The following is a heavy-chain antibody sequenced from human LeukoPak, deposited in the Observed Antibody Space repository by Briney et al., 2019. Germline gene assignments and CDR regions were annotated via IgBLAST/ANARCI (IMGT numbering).Heavy chain of an antibody. Sequence: SETPSLTCAVYGGSFSGYYWSWIRQPPGKGLEWIGEINHSGSTNYNPSLKSRVTISVDTSKNQFSLKLSSVTAADTAVCYCRKIRGHCSSTSCYHELDYWGQGTLVTVSS. D-gene: IGHD2-2*01. CDR3: RKIRGHCSSTSCYHELDY. V-gene: IGHV4-34*01. CDR1: GGSFSGYY. J-gene: IGHJ4*02. CDR2: INHSGST.